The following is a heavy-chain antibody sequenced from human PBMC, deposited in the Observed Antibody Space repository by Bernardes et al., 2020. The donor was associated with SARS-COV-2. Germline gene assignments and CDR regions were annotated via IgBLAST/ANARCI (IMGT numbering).Heavy chain of an antibody. CDR3: VKASAVGSADYYFDY. D-gene: IGHD2-2*01. CDR2: IADDGRDK. CDR1: GCSFSSFG. Sequence: GGSLRLSCAASGCSFSSFGMHWVRQAPGKGLEWAAVIADDGRDKYHADSVKGRFTTSRDNSKNTLYLQMNGLRPEDTAVYYCVKASAVGSADYYFDYWGRGTLVTVSS. V-gene: IGHV3-30*18. J-gene: IGHJ4*02.